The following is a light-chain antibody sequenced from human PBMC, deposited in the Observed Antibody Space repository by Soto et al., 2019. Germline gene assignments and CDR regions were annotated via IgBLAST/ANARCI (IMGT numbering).Light chain of an antibody. CDR3: CSYAGSSRI. V-gene: IGLV2-23*02. CDR2: EVS. Sequence: QSALTQPASGSGSPGQSITISCTGTSRDVGAYNLVSWYQQYPGKAPKLVIYEVSKRPSGVSDRFSGSKSGNTASLTISGLQADDEADYYCCSYAGSSRIFGTGTKLTVL. J-gene: IGLJ1*01. CDR1: SRDVGAYNL.